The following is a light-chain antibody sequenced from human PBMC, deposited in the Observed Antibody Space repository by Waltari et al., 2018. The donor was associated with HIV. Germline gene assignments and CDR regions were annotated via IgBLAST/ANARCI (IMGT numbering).Light chain of an antibody. CDR3: QSYDSSLSGWV. CDR2: VNR. V-gene: IGLV1-40*01. Sequence: QSVLTQPPSVSGAPGQRVTISCTGSGSNIGAGVDVPRYQQLPGPAPKLLIFVNRNRPSGVPDRFSGSRSGTSASLAITGLHTEDEADYYCQSYDSSLSGWVFGGGTKLTVL. CDR1: GSNIGAGVD. J-gene: IGLJ3*02.